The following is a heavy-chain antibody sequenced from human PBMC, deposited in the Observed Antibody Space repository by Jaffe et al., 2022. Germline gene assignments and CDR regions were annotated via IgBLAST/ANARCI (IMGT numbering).Heavy chain of an antibody. Sequence: EVQLVESGGGLVQPGGSLRLSCAASGFTFSSYSMNWVRQAPGKGLEWVSYISSSSSTIYYADSVKGRFTISRDNAKNSLYLQMNSLRAEDTAVYYCASGYCSGGSCYFGYYYYMDVWGKGTTVTVSS. V-gene: IGHV3-48*01. CDR3: ASGYCSGGSCYFGYYYYMDV. CDR2: ISSSSSTI. CDR1: GFTFSSYS. D-gene: IGHD2-15*01. J-gene: IGHJ6*03.